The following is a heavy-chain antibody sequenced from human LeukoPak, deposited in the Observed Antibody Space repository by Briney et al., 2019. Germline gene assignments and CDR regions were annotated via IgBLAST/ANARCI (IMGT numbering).Heavy chain of an antibody. J-gene: IGHJ5*02. CDR1: GFTFSDYY. CDR3: ARDSAANSYSSGWTP. D-gene: IGHD6-19*01. Sequence: GGSLRLSCVASGFTFSDYYMTWIRQAPGKGLEWISYISGSGRTIFYADSVKGRFTISRDNAKNSLSLQMNSLRAEDTAVYYCARDSAANSYSSGWTPWGQGTLVTVSS. V-gene: IGHV3-11*01. CDR2: ISGSGRTI.